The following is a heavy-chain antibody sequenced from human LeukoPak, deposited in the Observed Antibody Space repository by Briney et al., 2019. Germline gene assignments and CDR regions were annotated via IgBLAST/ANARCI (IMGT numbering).Heavy chain of an antibody. D-gene: IGHD3-22*01. J-gene: IGHJ4*02. Sequence: PGGSLRLSCAASGFTFSSYWMSWVRQAPGKGLEWVANIKQDGSDKYYVDSVKGRFSISRDNAKNSLYLQMNSPRAEDTAVYYCATDSGTYYYDSSGYYRYGHFDYWGRGTLVTVSS. CDR1: GFTFSSYW. CDR3: ATDSGTYYYDSSGYYRYGHFDY. CDR2: IKQDGSDK. V-gene: IGHV3-7*01.